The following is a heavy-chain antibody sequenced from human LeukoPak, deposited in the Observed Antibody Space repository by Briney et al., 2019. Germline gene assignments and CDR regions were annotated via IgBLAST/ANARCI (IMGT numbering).Heavy chain of an antibody. CDR1: GFAFSTYW. CDR2: INRDGSRT. V-gene: IGHV3-74*01. J-gene: IGHJ5*02. CDR3: ARDEGSEVPTIRGYDL. Sequence: PGGSLRLSCAAPGFAFSTYWIHWVRQAPGKGLVWVSSINRDGSRTYYADSVKGRFTISRDNAKNTLYLQMNSLRAEDSAVFYCARDEGSEVPTIRGYDLWGQGTLVTVSS. D-gene: IGHD5-12*01.